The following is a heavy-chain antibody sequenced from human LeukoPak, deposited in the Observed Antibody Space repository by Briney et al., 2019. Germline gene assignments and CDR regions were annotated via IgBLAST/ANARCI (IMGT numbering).Heavy chain of an antibody. CDR3: ARGLPLPTRYYYDSSGYPTHWFDP. Sequence: SETLSLTCTVSGGSISSSSYYWGWIRQPPGKGLGWIGSIYYSGSTYYNPSLQSRVTISVDTSKNQFSLKLSSVTAADTAVYYCARGLPLPTRYYYDSSGYPTHWFDPWGQGTLVTVSS. CDR1: GGSISSSSYY. D-gene: IGHD3-22*01. J-gene: IGHJ5*02. CDR2: IYYSGST. V-gene: IGHV4-39*07.